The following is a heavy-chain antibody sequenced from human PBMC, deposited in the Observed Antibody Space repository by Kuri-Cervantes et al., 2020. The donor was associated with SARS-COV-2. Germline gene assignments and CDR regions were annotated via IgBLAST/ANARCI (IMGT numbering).Heavy chain of an antibody. J-gene: IGHJ4*02. D-gene: IGHD3-10*01. CDR3: ARRRSGFDY. V-gene: IGHV3-9*01. Sequence: LKISCAAAGFTFDYYAMHWGRQAPGKGLEWVSGNSWNSGSIDYADSVKGRFTISRDNAKNSLYLQMNSLGAEDTAVYYCARRRSGFDYWGQGTMVTVSS. CDR1: GFTFDYYA. CDR2: NSWNSGSI.